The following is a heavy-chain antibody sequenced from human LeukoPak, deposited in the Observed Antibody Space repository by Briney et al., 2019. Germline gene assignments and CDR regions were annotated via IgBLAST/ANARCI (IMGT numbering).Heavy chain of an antibody. Sequence: SETLSLTCAVYGGSFSGYYWSWIRQPPGKVLEWIGEINHSGSTNYNPSLKSRVTISVDTSKNQFSLKLSSVTAADTAVYYCARGRRSGYGPYYYYYYMDVWGKGTTVTVSS. J-gene: IGHJ6*03. CDR1: GGSFSGYY. V-gene: IGHV4-34*01. CDR2: INHSGST. D-gene: IGHD5-12*01. CDR3: ARGRRSGYGPYYYYYYMDV.